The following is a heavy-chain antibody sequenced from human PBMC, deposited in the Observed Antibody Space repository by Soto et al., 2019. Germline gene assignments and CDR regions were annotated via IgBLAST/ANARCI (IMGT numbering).Heavy chain of an antibody. CDR3: ARHMRAVASPLGF. J-gene: IGHJ4*02. CDR1: GGSFSNTIYY. Sequence: SETLSLTCSVSGGSFSNTIYYWAWVRQPPGKGLEWIGSIYYNGNAFYNPSLKSRVTISVDSSKSQFSLKVTSVTAADTAVYYCARHMRAVASPLGFWGQGALVTVSS. D-gene: IGHD6-19*01. CDR2: IYYNGNA. V-gene: IGHV4-39*01.